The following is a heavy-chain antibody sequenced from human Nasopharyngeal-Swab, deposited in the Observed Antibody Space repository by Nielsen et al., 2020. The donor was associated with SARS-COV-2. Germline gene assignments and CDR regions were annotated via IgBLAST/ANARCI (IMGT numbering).Heavy chain of an antibody. Sequence: GESLKISCAASGFTFSSYWMNWVRQAPGKGLEWVANIKQDGSEKYYVDSVKGRFTISRDNAKNSLYLQMNSLRAEDTAVYYCARMYSSSWAFDYWGQGTLVTVSS. V-gene: IGHV3-7*01. CDR3: ARMYSSSWAFDY. D-gene: IGHD6-13*01. CDR1: GFTFSSYW. J-gene: IGHJ4*02. CDR2: IKQDGSEK.